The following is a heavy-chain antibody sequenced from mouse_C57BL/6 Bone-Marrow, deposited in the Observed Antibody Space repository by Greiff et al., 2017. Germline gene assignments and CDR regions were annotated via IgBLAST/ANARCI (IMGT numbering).Heavy chain of an antibody. CDR1: GYTFTSYW. CDR3: ARTYYSNYWYFDV. J-gene: IGHJ1*03. CDR2: IYPGRGST. V-gene: IGHV1-55*01. Sequence: VQLQQSGAELVKPGASVQMSCKASGYTFTSYWITWVKPRPGQGLEWIGDIYPGRGSTNYNEKFKSKATLTVDTSSSTAYMQLSSLTSEDSAVYYCARTYYSNYWYFDVWGTGTTVTVSS. D-gene: IGHD2-5*01.